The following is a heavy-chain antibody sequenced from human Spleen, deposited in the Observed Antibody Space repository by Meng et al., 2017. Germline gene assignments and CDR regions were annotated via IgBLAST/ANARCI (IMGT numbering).Heavy chain of an antibody. D-gene: IGHD4-17*01. CDR3: ARAHSADYGDHVDY. J-gene: IGHJ4*02. V-gene: IGHV3-43*02. CDR2: INWDGGTT. CDR1: GFSFSSYA. Sequence: GESLKISCAASGFSFSSYAMSWVRHAPGKGLEWVSLINWDGGTTYYADSVKGRFTISRDNTKNFLFLQMNSLRTEDTALYYCARAHSADYGDHVDYWGQGTLVTVSS.